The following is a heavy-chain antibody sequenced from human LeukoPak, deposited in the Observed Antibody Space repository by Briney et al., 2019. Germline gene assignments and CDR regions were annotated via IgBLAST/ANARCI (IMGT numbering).Heavy chain of an antibody. CDR1: GGSFSGYY. Sequence: SETLSLTCAVYGGSFSGYYWSWIRQVPGKGLEWIGEINHSGSTNYNPSLKSRVNISVETSKNQFSLKLSSVTAADTAVYYCASEGNYYGSGSLDAFDIWGQGTMVTVSS. CDR2: INHSGST. D-gene: IGHD3-10*01. V-gene: IGHV4-34*01. CDR3: ASEGNYYGSGSLDAFDI. J-gene: IGHJ3*02.